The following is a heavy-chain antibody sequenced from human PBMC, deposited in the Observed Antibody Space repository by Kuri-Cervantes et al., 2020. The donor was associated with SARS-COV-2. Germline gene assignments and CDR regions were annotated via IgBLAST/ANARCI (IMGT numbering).Heavy chain of an antibody. CDR2: IKQDGSEK. V-gene: IGHV3-7*03. D-gene: IGHD5-18*01. CDR1: GGSISSHY. Sequence: ETLSLTCTVSGGSISSHYWSWVRQAPGKGLEWVANIKQDGSEKYYVDSVKGRFTISRDNAKNSLYLQMNSLRAEDTAVYYCAKDLKFWDTAMVIGDYWGQGTLVTVSS. CDR3: AKDLKFWDTAMVIGDY. J-gene: IGHJ4*02.